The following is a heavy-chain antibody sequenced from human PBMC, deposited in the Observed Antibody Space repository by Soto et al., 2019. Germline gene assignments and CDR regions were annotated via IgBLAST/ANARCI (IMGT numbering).Heavy chain of an antibody. J-gene: IGHJ6*02. CDR1: GDSVSSNGAC. CDR3: ARVHCSTGTCLDGLDF. D-gene: IGHD2-15*01. V-gene: IGHV6-1*01. Sequence: SQTLSLTCVISGDSVSSNGACWNWIRQSPSRGLQWLGRIYYRSKWFHDYAASVESRMAINPDTSRNQFSLQLNYVTPEDTAVYYCARVHCSTGTCLDGLDFWGQGTTVTVSS. CDR2: IYYRSKWFH.